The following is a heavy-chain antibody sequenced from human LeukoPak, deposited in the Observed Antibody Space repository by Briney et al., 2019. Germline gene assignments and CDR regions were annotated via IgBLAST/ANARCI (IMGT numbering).Heavy chain of an antibody. CDR3: ARARDYYYDSSGYQGALDI. V-gene: IGHV4-39*07. D-gene: IGHD3-22*01. Sequence: SETLSLTCTVSGGSISSSSFYWGWLRQPPGRGLEWIGTIYYSGSTYYNPSLKSRVTVSLDTSKNQFSLKLTSVTAADTAVYYCARARDYYYDSSGYQGALDIWGQGTMVTVSS. CDR2: IYYSGST. J-gene: IGHJ3*02. CDR1: GGSISSSSFY.